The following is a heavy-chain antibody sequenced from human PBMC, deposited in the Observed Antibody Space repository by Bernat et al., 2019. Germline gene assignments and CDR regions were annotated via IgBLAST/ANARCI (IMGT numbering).Heavy chain of an antibody. CDR1: GFTFNDAW. CDR3: ARGTSTSAPYMDV. V-gene: IGHV3-11*05. Sequence: VQLVESGGGLVKPGGSLRLSCEASGFTFNDAWMSWIRQAPGKGLDWVSYISSSSSYTNYADSVKGRFTISRDNAKNSLYLQMNSLRAEDTAVYYCARGTSTSAPYMDVWGKGTTVTVSS. CDR2: ISSSSSYT. J-gene: IGHJ6*03.